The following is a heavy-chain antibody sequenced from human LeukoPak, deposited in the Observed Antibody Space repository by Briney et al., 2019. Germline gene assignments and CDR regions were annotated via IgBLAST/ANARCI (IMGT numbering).Heavy chain of an antibody. CDR2: VSTSNPHT. D-gene: IGHD3-3*01. Sequence: ASVKVSCKTSGYTFTNYGISWVRQAPGQGLEWMGWVSTSNPHTNYAPKFRGRVIMTIDTSTTTAYLEMRSLTSDDMAVYYCARDRFLWGLGKWFDLWGQGTLVTVTS. CDR1: GYTFTNYG. V-gene: IGHV1-18*03. J-gene: IGHJ5*02. CDR3: ARDRFLWGLGKWFDL.